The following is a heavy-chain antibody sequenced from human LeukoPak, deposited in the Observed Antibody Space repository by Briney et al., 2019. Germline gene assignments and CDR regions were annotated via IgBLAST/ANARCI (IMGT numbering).Heavy chain of an antibody. CDR2: ISYDGSSK. CDR1: GFTFSTYA. J-gene: IGHJ6*04. Sequence: GRSLRLSCAASGFTFSTYAMHWVRQAPGKGLEWVAVISYDGSSKYYADSVKGRFTISRDNAKNSLYLQMNSLRAEDTAVYYCAELGITMIGGVWGKGTTVTISS. D-gene: IGHD3-10*02. V-gene: IGHV3-30*04. CDR3: AELGITMIGGV.